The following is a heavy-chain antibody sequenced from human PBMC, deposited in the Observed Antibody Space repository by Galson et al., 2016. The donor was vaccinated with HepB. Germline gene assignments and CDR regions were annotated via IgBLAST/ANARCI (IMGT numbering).Heavy chain of an antibody. Sequence: SVKVSCKASGYSFTKYAMHWVRRAPGQGYEWMGWINEANRDTKYSPKFKGRVTMTSDTFASTAYLELSSLTSEDTAIYYCARALEAAAGTNFYYFGMGVWGQGTTVIVSS. CDR1: GYSFTKYA. V-gene: IGHV1-3*01. CDR3: ARALEAAAGTNFYYFGMGV. CDR2: INEANRDT. J-gene: IGHJ6*02. D-gene: IGHD6-13*01.